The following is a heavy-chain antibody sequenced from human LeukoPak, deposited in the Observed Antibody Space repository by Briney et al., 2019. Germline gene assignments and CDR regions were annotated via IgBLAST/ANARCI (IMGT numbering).Heavy chain of an antibody. CDR2: IKQDGSEK. CDR3: AREGIQIGYCSGGSCYYCDY. J-gene: IGHJ4*02. V-gene: IGHV3-7*01. Sequence: GGSLRLSCAASGFTFSSYAMSWVRQAPGKGLEWVANIKQDGSEKYYVDSVKGRFTISRDNAKNSLYLQMNSLRAEDTDVYYCAREGIQIGYCSGGSCYYCDYWGQGTLVTVSS. CDR1: GFTFSSYA. D-gene: IGHD2-15*01.